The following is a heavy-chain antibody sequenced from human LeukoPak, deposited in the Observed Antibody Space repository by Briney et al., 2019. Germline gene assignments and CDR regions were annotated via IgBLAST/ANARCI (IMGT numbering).Heavy chain of an antibody. CDR1: GFTFSSYA. D-gene: IGHD3-3*01. J-gene: IGHJ3*02. CDR3: ARDTDDFQGLDT. CDR2: ISYDGSNK. V-gene: IGHV3-30*04. Sequence: GGSLRLSCAASGFTFSSYAMHWVRQAPGKGLEWVAVISYDGSNKYYADSVKGRFTISRDNSKNTLYLQMNSLRAEDTAVYYCARDTDDFQGLDTWGPGTRVTVSS.